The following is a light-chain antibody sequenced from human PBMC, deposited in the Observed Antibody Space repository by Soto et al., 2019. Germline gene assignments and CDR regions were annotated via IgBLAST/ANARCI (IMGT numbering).Light chain of an antibody. V-gene: IGKV2-28*01. CDR3: MQGLQTLPT. CDR2: LGS. J-gene: IGKJ3*01. CDR1: QSLLHSDGDNY. Sequence: DIVLTQSPLSLRVTPGEPASISCRSSQSLLHSDGDNYLDWYLQKPGQSPQLLIYLGSKGASGIPDRFSGSGSGTYFILKISRVEPEHVGVYYCMQGLQTLPTFGPGTKVDIK.